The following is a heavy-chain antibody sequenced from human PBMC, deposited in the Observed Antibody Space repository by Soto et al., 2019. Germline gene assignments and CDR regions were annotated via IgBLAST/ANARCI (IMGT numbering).Heavy chain of an antibody. CDR2: ISASGGLK. CDR3: ARDLGSSGWYLDAFDI. CDR1: GFTFTNYA. J-gene: IGHJ3*02. Sequence: PGGSLRLSCAASGFTFTNYAMTWVRQTPGKGLEWVSGISASGGLKYYADSVRGRFTVSRDNSKNILYLQMDNLRDEDTALYYCARDLGSSGWYLDAFDIWGQGTMVTVSS. D-gene: IGHD6-19*01. V-gene: IGHV3-23*01.